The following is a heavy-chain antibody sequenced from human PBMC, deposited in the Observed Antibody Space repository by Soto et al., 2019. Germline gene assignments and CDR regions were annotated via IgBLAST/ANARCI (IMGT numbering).Heavy chain of an antibody. J-gene: IGHJ4*02. D-gene: IGHD5-12*01. V-gene: IGHV3-21*01. CDR3: ARDFRDGYYFDY. CDR1: GFTFSSYS. CDR2: ISSSTSYM. Sequence: EVQLVESGGGLVKPGGSLRLSCAASGFTFSSYSMNWVRQAPGKGLEWVSSISSSTSYMYYADSVKGRFTISRDNAKNSLYLQMNSLRAEDMAVYYCARDFRDGYYFDYWGQGTLVTVSS.